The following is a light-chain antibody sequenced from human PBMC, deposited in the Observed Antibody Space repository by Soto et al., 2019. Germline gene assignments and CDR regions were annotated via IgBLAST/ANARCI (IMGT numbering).Light chain of an antibody. J-gene: IGKJ5*01. V-gene: IGKV3-11*01. Sequence: LKQSLATVSLSPEERATLSCRASQSVTNYLAWYQQKPGQAPRLLIYGAFNRATGIPARFSGSGSGTDFTLTISSLEPEDFAVYYCQQRNVWPPVTFGQGTLL. CDR3: QQRNVWPPVT. CDR1: QSVTNY. CDR2: GAF.